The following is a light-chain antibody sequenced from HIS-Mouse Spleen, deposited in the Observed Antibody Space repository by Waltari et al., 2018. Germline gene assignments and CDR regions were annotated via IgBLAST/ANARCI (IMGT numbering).Light chain of an antibody. V-gene: IGKV4-1*01. CDR2: WAS. Sequence: DIVMTQSPDSLAVSLGERATINFKSSQSVLYSSNNKNHLAWYQQKPGQPPKLLIYWASTRKSGVPDRFSGSGSGTDFTLTISSLQAEDVAVYYCQQYYSTPYTFGQGTKLEIK. CDR1: QSVLYSSNNKNH. CDR3: QQYYSTPYT. J-gene: IGKJ2*01.